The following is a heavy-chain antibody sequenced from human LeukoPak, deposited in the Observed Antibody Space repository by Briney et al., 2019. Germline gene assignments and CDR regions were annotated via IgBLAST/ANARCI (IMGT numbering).Heavy chain of an antibody. CDR2: ITSSSSTI. CDR3: ARDMYYGDYEIDY. Sequence: GGSLRLSCAASGFTFSSYNMNWVRQAPGKGLEWVSYITSSSSTIYYADSVKGRFTISRDNAKNSLFLQMNSLRDEDTAVYYCARDMYYGDYEIDYWGQGALVTVSS. V-gene: IGHV3-48*02. D-gene: IGHD4-17*01. CDR1: GFTFSSYN. J-gene: IGHJ4*02.